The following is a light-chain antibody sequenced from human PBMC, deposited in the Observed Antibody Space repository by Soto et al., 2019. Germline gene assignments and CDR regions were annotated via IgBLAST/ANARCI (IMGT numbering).Light chain of an antibody. Sequence: DTQMTQAPSILSASVGDRVTITCRASQTIYSWLAWYQQKPDKAPKLLIYGSSRLQTGVPSRFSGSGSGTDFTLTISSVQPEDFATYFCQHTYRTPWTFGQGTKVDIK. CDR3: QHTYRTPWT. J-gene: IGKJ1*01. CDR2: GSS. CDR1: QTIYSW. V-gene: IGKV1-39*01.